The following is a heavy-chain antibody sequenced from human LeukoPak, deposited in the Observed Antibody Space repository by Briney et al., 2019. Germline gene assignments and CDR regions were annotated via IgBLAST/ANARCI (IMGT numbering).Heavy chain of an antibody. D-gene: IGHD6-19*01. J-gene: IGHJ2*01. CDR2: INPNSGGT. CDR3: ARDRYSSGRSYWYFDL. Sequence: ASVKVSCKASGYTFTGYYMHWVRQAPGQGLEWMGWINPNSGGTNYAQKFQGRVTMTRDTSISTAYMELSRLRSDDTAVYYCARDRYSSGRSYWYFDLWGRGTLVTVSS. CDR1: GYTFTGYY. V-gene: IGHV1-2*02.